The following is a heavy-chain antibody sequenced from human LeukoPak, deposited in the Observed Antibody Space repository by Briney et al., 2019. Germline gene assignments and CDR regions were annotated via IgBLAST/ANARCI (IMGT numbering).Heavy chain of an antibody. J-gene: IGHJ5*02. CDR1: GGSISSYY. Sequence: SETLSLTCTVSGGSISSYYWSWIRQPPGKGLEWIGYIYYSGSTNYNPSLKSRVTISVDTSKNQFSLKLSSVTAADTAVYYCARSSGYSSSGGLNWFDTWGQGTLVTVSS. V-gene: IGHV4-59*01. CDR3: ARSSGYSSSGGLNWFDT. CDR2: IYYSGST. D-gene: IGHD6-13*01.